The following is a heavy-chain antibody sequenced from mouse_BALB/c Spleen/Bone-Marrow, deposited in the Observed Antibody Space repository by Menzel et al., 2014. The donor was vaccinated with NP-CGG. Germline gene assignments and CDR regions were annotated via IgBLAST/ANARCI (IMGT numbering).Heavy chain of an antibody. CDR3: TLYYGSNCWVAY. V-gene: IGHV6-6*02. J-gene: IGHJ3*01. CDR1: GFTFSNFW. Sequence: EVKLMESGGGLVQPGGSMELSCVASGFTFSNFWMSWVRQPPGKGLEWVAEIRLKSDNYATHYAESVKGKFTISRDDSKSRLYLQMNSLRTEDTGIYYCTLYYGSNCWVAYWGQGTLVTVSA. D-gene: IGHD1-1*01. CDR2: IRLKSDNYAT.